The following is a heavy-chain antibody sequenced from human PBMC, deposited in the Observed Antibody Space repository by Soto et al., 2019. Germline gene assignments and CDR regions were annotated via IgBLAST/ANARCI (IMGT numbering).Heavy chain of an antibody. D-gene: IGHD2-15*01. Sequence: PGKGLEWMGIIYPGDSDTRYSPSCQGQVTISADKSISTAYLQWSSLKASDTAMYYCARLFFFQAEDGIRDTVPVSAFLLNRSSDL. V-gene: IGHV5-51*01. CDR3: ARLFFFQAEDGIRDTVPVSAFLLNRSSDL. CDR2: IYPGDSDT. J-gene: IGHJ2*01.